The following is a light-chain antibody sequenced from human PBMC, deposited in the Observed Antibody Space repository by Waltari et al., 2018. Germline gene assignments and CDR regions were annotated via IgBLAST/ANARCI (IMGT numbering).Light chain of an antibody. CDR2: ATS. CDR3: QQSFSTPFT. Sequence: DIQMTQSPSSLSASVGDRVTIPCRASQSITSYLNWYRQKPGKAPELLIYATSSLQSGVPSRFSGSGSGTDFILTISSLQPEDFASYYCQQSFSTPFTFGPGTKVDIK. V-gene: IGKV1-39*01. J-gene: IGKJ3*01. CDR1: QSITSY.